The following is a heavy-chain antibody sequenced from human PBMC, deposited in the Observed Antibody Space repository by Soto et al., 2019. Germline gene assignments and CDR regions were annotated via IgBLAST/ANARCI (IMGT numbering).Heavy chain of an antibody. V-gene: IGHV3-7*01. Sequence: EVQLVESGGGLVQPGGSLRLSCAASGFTFSNSWMTWVRQAPGKGLEWVANIKEDGSDKYYVDSVKGRFTVSRDNAKNSLYLQMDSLRVEDTAVYYCARGRSSSDWGQGTLVTVSS. D-gene: IGHD6-6*01. CDR3: ARGRSSSD. J-gene: IGHJ4*02. CDR2: IKEDGSDK. CDR1: GFTFSNSW.